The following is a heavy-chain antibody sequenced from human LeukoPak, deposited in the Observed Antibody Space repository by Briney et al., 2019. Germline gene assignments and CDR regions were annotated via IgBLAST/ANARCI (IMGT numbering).Heavy chain of an antibody. D-gene: IGHD3-10*01. CDR3: ARDLDSGSYYTPFDS. V-gene: IGHV5-51*01. J-gene: IGHJ4*02. CDR2: IYPTDSYT. Sequence: GESLKISCKGSGYSFTSYWIGWVRQMPGKGLEWMGIIYPTDSYTKYSPSFQGQVTISADKSISTAYLQWSSLKASDTAMYYCARDLDSGSYYTPFDSWGQGTLVTVSS. CDR1: GYSFTSYW.